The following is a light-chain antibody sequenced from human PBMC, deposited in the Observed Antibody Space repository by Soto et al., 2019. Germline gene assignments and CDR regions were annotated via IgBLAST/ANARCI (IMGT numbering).Light chain of an antibody. V-gene: IGKV4-1*01. CDR3: QQYFTSPWT. CDR2: WAS. Sequence: DIVMTQSPDSLAVSLGERATFNCKSSQSILDRSKNKYYLAWYQQKSGQPPKLLIYWASLRESGVPDRLTGSGSGIDFTLTISSLQAEDVAVYYCQQYFTSPWTFGQGTKVEI. J-gene: IGKJ1*01. CDR1: QSILDRSKNKYY.